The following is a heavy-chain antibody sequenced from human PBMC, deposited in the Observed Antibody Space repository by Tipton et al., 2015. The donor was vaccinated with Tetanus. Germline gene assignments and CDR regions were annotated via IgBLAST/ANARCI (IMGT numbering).Heavy chain of an antibody. V-gene: IGHV4-4*07. CDR3: ARGSGSYAFDV. J-gene: IGHJ3*01. D-gene: IGHD1-26*01. CDR2: IYPSGST. CDR1: GDSMTGFY. Sequence: TLSLTCTVSGDSMTGFYWNWLRQPAGKELEWIGRIYPSGSTNYSPALMSRVTMSIDTSRNQFSLRQSSLTAAGSAVYYCARGSGSYAFDVWGPGTVITVSS.